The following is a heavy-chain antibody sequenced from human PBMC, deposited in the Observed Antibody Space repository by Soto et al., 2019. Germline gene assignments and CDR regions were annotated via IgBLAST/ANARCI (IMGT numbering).Heavy chain of an antibody. D-gene: IGHD6-13*01. CDR3: ARVPRYSSSWYPDY. Sequence: ASVKVSCKASGYTFTSYDINWVRQATGQGLEWMGWMNPNSGNTGYAQKFQGRVTMTRNTSTSTAYMELSSLRSEDTAVYYCARVPRYSSSWYPDYWGQGTLVTVSS. CDR2: MNPNSGNT. V-gene: IGHV1-8*01. J-gene: IGHJ4*02. CDR1: GYTFTSYD.